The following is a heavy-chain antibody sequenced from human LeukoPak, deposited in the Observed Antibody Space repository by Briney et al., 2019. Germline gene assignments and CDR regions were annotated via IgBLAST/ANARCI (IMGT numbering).Heavy chain of an antibody. D-gene: IGHD6-19*01. CDR2: VGTNGVST. J-gene: IGHJ4*02. V-gene: IGHV3-23*01. CDR3: ATGAGSRPFDN. CDR1: GFTFSNYA. Sequence: GGSLRLSCAAPGFTFSNYAMSWVRQAPGKGLEWVSAVGTNGVSTLYADSVKGRFTISRDSSKNTVDLQMNSLRAEDTAIYYCATGAGSRPFDNWGQGTLVTVSS.